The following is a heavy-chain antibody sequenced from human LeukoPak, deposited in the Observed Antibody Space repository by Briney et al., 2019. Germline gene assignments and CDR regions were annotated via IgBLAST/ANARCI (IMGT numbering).Heavy chain of an antibody. J-gene: IGHJ4*01. CDR3: APIFGDYSDFDS. CDR1: GYSLSRGYY. V-gene: IGHV4-38-2*02. D-gene: IGHD4-17*01. CDR2: ITHRGRT. Sequence: SETLSLTCSVSGYSLSRGYYWAWIRQPPGRGLEWIGEITHRGRTNYNPSLKGRVSISLDTSKNQFSLRLSSVTAADTAVYYCAPIFGDYSDFDSWGQGTLVTVSS.